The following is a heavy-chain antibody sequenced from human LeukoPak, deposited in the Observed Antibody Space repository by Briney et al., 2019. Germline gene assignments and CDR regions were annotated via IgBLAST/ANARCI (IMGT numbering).Heavy chain of an antibody. Sequence: SETLSLTCTVSGGSVSGGNYYCSWIRQSPGKGLEWIGYIHYSGSTVYTPSLKSRVTMSIDTSKNQFSLNLSFATAADTAVYYCTRTGSTGGYWGQGTLVTVSS. J-gene: IGHJ4*02. CDR2: IHYSGST. D-gene: IGHD1-7*01. CDR3: TRTGSTGGY. V-gene: IGHV4-61*01. CDR1: GGSVSGGNYY.